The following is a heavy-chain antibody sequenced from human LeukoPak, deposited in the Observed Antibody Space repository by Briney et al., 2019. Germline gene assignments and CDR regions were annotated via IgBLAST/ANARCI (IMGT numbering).Heavy chain of an antibody. CDR2: LNSDGSSA. D-gene: IGHD2-15*01. V-gene: IGHV3-74*01. CDR1: GFTFSSHW. J-gene: IGHJ4*02. Sequence: PGGSLRLSCAVSGFTFSSHWMHWVRQAPGKGLVWVSRLNSDGSSASYADSVKGRFTISRDNAKNTLYLQMNSLRAEDTAVYYCARVKGDGSGSYYLDYWGQGTLVTVSS. CDR3: ARVKGDGSGSYYLDY.